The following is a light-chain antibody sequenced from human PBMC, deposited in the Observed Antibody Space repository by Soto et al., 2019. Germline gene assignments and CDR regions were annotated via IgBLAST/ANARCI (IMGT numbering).Light chain of an antibody. CDR3: QEYGRSPPYT. V-gene: IGKV3-20*01. Sequence: EMVLTQSPGTLSLSPGERATFSCRASESVNGRYLAWYQQKPGQAPMLLIYDASTRATAIPDRFTGSGSGTYFTLTISRLEPEDFAVYYCQEYGRSPPYTFGHGTKLEIK. CDR2: DAS. J-gene: IGKJ2*01. CDR1: ESVNGRY.